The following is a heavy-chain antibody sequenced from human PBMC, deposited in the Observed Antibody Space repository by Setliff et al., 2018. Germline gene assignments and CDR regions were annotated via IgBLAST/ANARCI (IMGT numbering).Heavy chain of an antibody. Sequence: ASVKVSCKASGYTFTNYDINWVRQATGQGLEWMGWINPNSGNTGYAQNFQGRVTMTRNTSISTAYMELSSLRFEDTAVYYCARGPRHNFWSGYYLVAVNYWGQGTRGTV. CDR2: INPNSGNT. V-gene: IGHV1-8*02. CDR3: ARGPRHNFWSGYYLVAVNY. D-gene: IGHD3-3*01. CDR1: GYTFTNYD. J-gene: IGHJ4*02.